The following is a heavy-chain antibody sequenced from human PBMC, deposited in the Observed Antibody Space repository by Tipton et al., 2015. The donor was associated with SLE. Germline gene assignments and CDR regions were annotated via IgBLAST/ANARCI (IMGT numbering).Heavy chain of an antibody. D-gene: IGHD3-3*01. CDR3: ARVRITIFGVVTVDAFDI. CDR1: GFTFSSYE. J-gene: IGHJ3*02. CDR2: ISSGGNPI. Sequence: GSLRLSCAASGFTFSSYEMNWVRQAPGKGLEWVSYISSGGNPIYYADSVKGRFTISRDNAKNSLYLQMNSLRAEDTAVYYCARVRITIFGVVTVDAFDIWGQGTMVTVSS. V-gene: IGHV3-48*03.